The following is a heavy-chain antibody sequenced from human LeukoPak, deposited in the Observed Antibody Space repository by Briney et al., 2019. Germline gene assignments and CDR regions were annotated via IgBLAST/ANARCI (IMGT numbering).Heavy chain of an antibody. V-gene: IGHV1-3*01. CDR2: INAGNGNT. CDR1: GGTFSSYA. Sequence: ASVKVSCKASGGTFSSYAISWVRQAPGQGLEWMGWINAGNGNTKYSQKFQGRVTITRDTSASTAYMELSSLRSEDTAVYHCARECPSSSWYETFDIWGQGTMVTVSS. J-gene: IGHJ3*02. D-gene: IGHD6-13*01. CDR3: ARECPSSSWYETFDI.